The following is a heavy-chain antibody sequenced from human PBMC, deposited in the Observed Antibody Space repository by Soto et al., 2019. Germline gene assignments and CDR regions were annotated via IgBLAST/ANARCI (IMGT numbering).Heavy chain of an antibody. CDR2: INPNSGGT. D-gene: IGHD3-3*01. Sequence: EASVKVSCKASGYTFTGYYMHWVRQAPGQGLEWMGWINPNSGGTNYAQKFQGWVTMTRDTSISTAYMELSRLRSDDTAVYYCARANITIFGVVPDYGMDVWGQGTTVTVSS. CDR3: ARANITIFGVVPDYGMDV. V-gene: IGHV1-2*04. CDR1: GYTFTGYY. J-gene: IGHJ6*02.